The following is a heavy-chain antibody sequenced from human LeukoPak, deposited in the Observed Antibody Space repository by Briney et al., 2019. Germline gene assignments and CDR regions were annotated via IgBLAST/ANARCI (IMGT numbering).Heavy chain of an antibody. CDR1: GFILSDHY. Sequence: PGGSLRLSCAASGFILSDHYMDWVRQTPGRGLEWIARSRNEANSYSTIYAASVRGRFFISRDDSQKSLYLQMNSLKVEDTAVYYCAKHNIDYWGQGTLVTVSS. CDR3: AKHNIDY. CDR2: SRNEANSYST. V-gene: IGHV3-72*01. J-gene: IGHJ4*02. D-gene: IGHD1-1*01.